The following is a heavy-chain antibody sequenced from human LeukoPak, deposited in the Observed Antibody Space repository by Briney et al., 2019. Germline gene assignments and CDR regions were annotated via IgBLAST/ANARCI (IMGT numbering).Heavy chain of an antibody. Sequence: GGSLRLSCAASGFIFGNYYLNWVRQAPGKGLEWVSCIHGSASYNYYADSVKGRTVSRDSAKNSLYLEMSSLRVEDTAVYYCVRAFGGYDSQRFYYNMDVWGKGTTVTVSS. CDR3: VRAFGGYDSQRFYYNMDV. D-gene: IGHD5-12*01. V-gene: IGHV3-21*06. CDR1: GFIFGNYY. CDR2: IHGSASYN. J-gene: IGHJ6*03.